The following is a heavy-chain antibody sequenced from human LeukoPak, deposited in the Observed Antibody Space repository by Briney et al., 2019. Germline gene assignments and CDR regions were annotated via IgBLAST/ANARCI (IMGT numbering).Heavy chain of an antibody. V-gene: IGHV4-39*01. J-gene: IGHJ4*02. CDR3: ARHSSSAWYYYFDY. Sequence: SETLSLTCTVSGGSISNSNYYWGWIRQPPGKGLEWVGGAYYSGTTYYSPSLKSRVTISVDTSRNHFSLNLNSVTAADTAVYYCARHSSSAWYYYFDYWGQGSFVTVSS. CDR1: GGSISNSNYY. D-gene: IGHD6-19*01. CDR2: AYYSGTT.